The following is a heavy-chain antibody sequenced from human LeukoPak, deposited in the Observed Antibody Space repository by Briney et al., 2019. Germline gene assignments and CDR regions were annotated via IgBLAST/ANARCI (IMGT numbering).Heavy chain of an antibody. CDR2: ISAYNGNT. V-gene: IGHV1-18*01. J-gene: IGHJ4*02. Sequence: ASVKVFCKASGYTFTSYGISWVRQAPGQGLEWMGWISAYNGNTNYAQKLQGRVTMTTDTSTSTAYMELRSLRSDDTAVYYCARDRKSYYDFWSGYLRNDYWGQGTLVTVSS. CDR1: GYTFTSYG. CDR3: ARDRKSYYDFWSGYLRNDY. D-gene: IGHD3-3*01.